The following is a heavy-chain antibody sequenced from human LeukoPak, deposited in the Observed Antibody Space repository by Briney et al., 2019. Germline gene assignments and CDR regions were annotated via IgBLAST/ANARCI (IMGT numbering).Heavy chain of an antibody. CDR3: ASGEMITFGGVTPFDY. CDR1: GGTFSSYA. J-gene: IGHJ4*02. Sequence: ASVKVSCKASGGTFSSYAISWVRQAPGQGLEWMGGIIPIFGTANYAQKFQGRVTITADESTSTAYMGLSSLRSEDTAVYYCASGEMITFGGVTPFDYWGQGTLVTVSS. CDR2: IIPIFGTA. D-gene: IGHD3-16*01. V-gene: IGHV1-69*13.